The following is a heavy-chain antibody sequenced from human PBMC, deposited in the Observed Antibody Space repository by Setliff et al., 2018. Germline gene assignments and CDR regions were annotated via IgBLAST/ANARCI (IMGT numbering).Heavy chain of an antibody. V-gene: IGHV3-20*04. Sequence: PRLSCEASGFKFVTYGMSWVRQAPGKGLEWVSTLNWNGGLKRHAYSVKGRFGISRDNAKNTVYLQMNVLRTEDTAVYYCARGRPYSNINWYFDLWGRGTLVAVSS. CDR3: ARGRPYSNINWYFDL. CDR2: LNWNGGLK. CDR1: GFKFVTYG. D-gene: IGHD6-13*01. J-gene: IGHJ2*01.